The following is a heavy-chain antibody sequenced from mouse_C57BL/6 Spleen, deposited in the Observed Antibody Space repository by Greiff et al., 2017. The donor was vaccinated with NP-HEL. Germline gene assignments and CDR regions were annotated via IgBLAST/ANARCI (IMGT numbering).Heavy chain of an antibody. CDR1: GYAFSSSW. V-gene: IGHV1-82*01. D-gene: IGHD1-1*01. CDR2: IYPGDGDT. J-gene: IGHJ1*03. Sequence: QVQLKQSGPELVKPGASVKISCKASGYAFSSSWMNWVKQRPGKGLEWIGRIYPGDGDTNYNGKFKGKATLTADKSSSTAYLQLSSLTSEDSAVCFCARGGCYGPRYFGVWGTGTTVTVAT. CDR3: ARGGCYGPRYFGV.